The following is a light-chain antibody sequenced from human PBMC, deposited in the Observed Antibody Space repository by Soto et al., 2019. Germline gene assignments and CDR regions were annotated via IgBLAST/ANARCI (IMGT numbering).Light chain of an antibody. CDR2: KAS. J-gene: IGKJ1*01. CDR3: QQYNSYPWT. Sequence: DIQMTQSPSTLSASVGAKVTITCRASQSISSWLAWYQQKPGKAPKLLIYKASTLESGVPSNFSGSGSGTEFTLSISSLQPEDFATYYCQQYNSYPWTFGQGTKVDIK. V-gene: IGKV1-5*03. CDR1: QSISSW.